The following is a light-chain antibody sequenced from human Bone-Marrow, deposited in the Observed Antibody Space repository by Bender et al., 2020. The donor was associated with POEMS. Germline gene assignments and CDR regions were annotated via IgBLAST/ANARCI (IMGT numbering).Light chain of an antibody. CDR3: CSYAGSYSWV. J-gene: IGLJ3*02. Sequence: QSALTQPASVSGSPGQSVTISCTGSSSDIGGYDYVSWYQQHPGKAPKLIIYDVIKRPSGVPARFSGSKSGTTASLTISGLQADDEGDYYCCSYAGSYSWVFGGGTSLTVL. CDR2: DVI. CDR1: SSDIGGYDY. V-gene: IGLV2-11*01.